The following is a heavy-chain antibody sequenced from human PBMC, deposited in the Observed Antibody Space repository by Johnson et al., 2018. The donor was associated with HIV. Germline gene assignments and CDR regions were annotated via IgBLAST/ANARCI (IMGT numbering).Heavy chain of an antibody. CDR3: AKDFGSGWDDAFDI. Sequence: VQLVESGGGLVQPGGSLRLSCAASGFTFSSYAMSWVRQDPGKGLEWVSAISGSGGSIYYADSVKGRFTISRDNSKNTVYLQMNSLRTEDSALYYCAKDFGSGWDDAFDIWGQGTGVTISS. V-gene: IGHV3-23*04. D-gene: IGHD6-19*01. CDR2: ISGSGGSI. J-gene: IGHJ3*02. CDR1: GFTFSSYA.